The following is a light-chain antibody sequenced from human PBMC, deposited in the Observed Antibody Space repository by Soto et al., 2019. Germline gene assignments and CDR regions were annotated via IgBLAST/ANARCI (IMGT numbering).Light chain of an antibody. CDR1: QSDSSS. Sequence: EIVMTQSPATLSVFPGERATLSCRASQSDSSSLAWYQQNRGKPPRLLIYATSTRATGIPARFSGSGSGTEFTLTISGLQSEDFAVYYCQQYVIWPYTFGQGTKLEI. CDR3: QQYVIWPYT. J-gene: IGKJ2*01. CDR2: ATS. V-gene: IGKV3-15*01.